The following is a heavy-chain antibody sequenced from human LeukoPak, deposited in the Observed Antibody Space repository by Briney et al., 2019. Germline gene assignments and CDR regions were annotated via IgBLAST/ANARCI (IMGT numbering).Heavy chain of an antibody. CDR1: GFTFSSYS. CDR2: ISSSSSYI. CDR3: ARDRVVPAAGGSYYFDY. D-gene: IGHD2-2*01. V-gene: IGHV3-21*01. Sequence: PGGSLRLXCAASGFTFSSYSMNWVRRAPGKGLEWVSSISSSSSYIYYADSVKGRFTISRDNAKNSLYLQMNSLRAEDTAVYYCARDRVVPAAGGSYYFDYWGQGTLVTVSS. J-gene: IGHJ4*02.